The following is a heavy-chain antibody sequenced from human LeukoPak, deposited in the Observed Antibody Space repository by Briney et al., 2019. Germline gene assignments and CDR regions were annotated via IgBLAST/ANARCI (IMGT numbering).Heavy chain of an antibody. J-gene: IGHJ4*02. CDR3: ARMIVSPSLRYFDY. CDR1: GFTVSSNG. CDR2: ISGGST. D-gene: IGHD3-22*01. Sequence: GGSLRLSCAASGFTVSSNGMSWVRQAPGKGLEWVSSISGGSTYYADSRKGRFTISRDNSKNTLHLQMNSLRAEDTAVYYCARMIVSPSLRYFDYWGQGTLVTVSS. V-gene: IGHV3-38-3*01.